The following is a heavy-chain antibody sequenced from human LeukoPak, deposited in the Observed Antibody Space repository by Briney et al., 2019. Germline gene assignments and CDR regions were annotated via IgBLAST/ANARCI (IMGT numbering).Heavy chain of an antibody. V-gene: IGHV3-33*01. Sequence: GRSLRLSCAASGFTFSSYGMHWVRQAPGKGLEWVAVIWYDGSNKYYADSVKGRFTISRDNAKNSLYLQMNSLRAEDTAVYYCARARYYFDYWGQGTLVTVSS. CDR1: GFTFSSYG. J-gene: IGHJ4*02. CDR2: IWYDGSNK. CDR3: ARARYYFDY.